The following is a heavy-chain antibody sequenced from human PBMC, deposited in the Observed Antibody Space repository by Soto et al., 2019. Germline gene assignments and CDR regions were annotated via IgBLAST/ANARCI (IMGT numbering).Heavy chain of an antibody. D-gene: IGHD6-19*01. Sequence: EVQLVESGGGLVQPGGSLRLSCAASGFTVSSNYMSWVRQAPGKGLEWVSVIYSGGSTYYADSVKRRFTISRDNSKNTLYLQMNSVRAEDTAVYYCARDLERWLSADWGQGTLVTVSS. CDR2: IYSGGST. J-gene: IGHJ4*02. CDR1: GFTVSSNY. V-gene: IGHV3-66*01. CDR3: ARDLERWLSAD.